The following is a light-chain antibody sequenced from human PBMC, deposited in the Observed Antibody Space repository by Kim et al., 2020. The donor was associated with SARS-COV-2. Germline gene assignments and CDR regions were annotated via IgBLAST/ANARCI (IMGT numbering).Light chain of an antibody. CDR2: AAS. J-gene: IGKJ1*01. V-gene: IGKV1-6*01. CDR3: LQDYHYPLT. Sequence: AIQMTQSPSSLSASVGDRVTITCRASQDIGNDLSWYQQRPGKAPKCLIYAASSLQSGVPSRFSGGGAGTDFTLTISSLQPEDFATYYCLQDYHYPLTFGQGTKVDIK. CDR1: QDIGND.